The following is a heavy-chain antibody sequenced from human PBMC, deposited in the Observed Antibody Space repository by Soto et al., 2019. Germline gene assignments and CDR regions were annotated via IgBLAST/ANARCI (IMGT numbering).Heavy chain of an antibody. CDR2: ISYDGSNK. J-gene: IGHJ3*02. CDR3: ARDLRDDYGGNESAFDI. D-gene: IGHD4-17*01. CDR1: GFTFSSYA. Sequence: QVQLVESGGGVVQPGRSLRLSCAASGFTFSSYAMHWVRQAPGKGLEWVAVISYDGSNKYYADSVKGRFTISRDNSKNTLYLQMNSLRAEDTAVYYCARDLRDDYGGNESAFDIWGQGTMVTVSS. V-gene: IGHV3-30-3*01.